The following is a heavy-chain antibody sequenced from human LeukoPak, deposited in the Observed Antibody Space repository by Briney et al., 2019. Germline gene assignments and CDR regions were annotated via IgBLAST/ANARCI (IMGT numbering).Heavy chain of an antibody. Sequence: GGSLRLSCAASGFSFSTFGMHWVRQTPGKGLEWVSHISKDESNKYYADSVKGRFTISRDTSKNTLFLQMNSLRVEDTAVYYCAKDNPVLEYWGQGTRVTVSS. CDR3: AKDNPVLEY. CDR2: ISKDESNK. V-gene: IGHV3-30*18. CDR1: GFSFSTFG. J-gene: IGHJ4*02.